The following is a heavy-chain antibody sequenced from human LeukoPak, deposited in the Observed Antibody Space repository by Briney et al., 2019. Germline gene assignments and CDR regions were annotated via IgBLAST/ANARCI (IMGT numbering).Heavy chain of an antibody. Sequence: GRSLRLSCAASGFTFDDYAMHWVRQAPGKGLEWVSGISWNSGSIGYADSVKGRFTISRDNAKNSLYLQMNSLRAEDTALYYCAKDLVYDSSGSMDYWGQGTPVTVSS. CDR1: GFTFDDYA. CDR3: AKDLVYDSSGSMDY. J-gene: IGHJ4*02. V-gene: IGHV3-9*01. CDR2: ISWNSGSI. D-gene: IGHD3-22*01.